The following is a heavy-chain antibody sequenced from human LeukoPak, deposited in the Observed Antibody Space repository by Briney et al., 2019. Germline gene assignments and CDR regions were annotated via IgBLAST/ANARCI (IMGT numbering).Heavy chain of an antibody. V-gene: IGHV4-39*07. CDR1: GGSISSNSYY. CDR3: APRFGSTVDY. Sequence: SETLSLTCTVSGGSISSNSYYWGWIRQPPGKGLEWIASIYHSGSTNYNPSLKSRVTISADKSKNQFSLKLSSVTAADTAVYYCAPRFGSTVDYWGQGTLVTVSS. J-gene: IGHJ4*02. D-gene: IGHD3-10*01. CDR2: IYHSGST.